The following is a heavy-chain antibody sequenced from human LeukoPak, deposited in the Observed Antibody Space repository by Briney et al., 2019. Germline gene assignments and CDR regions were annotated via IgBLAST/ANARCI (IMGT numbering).Heavy chain of an antibody. CDR3: ARHGHHGDHDY. V-gene: IGHV4-59*08. Sequence: PSETLSLTCTVSDGSFSSYSWNWIRQPPGRGLEWIGYIYYSGSTIYNPSLRSRVTISVDTSKNQFSLKLTSVTAADTAVYYCARHGHHGDHDYWGQGTLVTVSS. CDR2: IYYSGST. D-gene: IGHD2-21*02. CDR1: DGSFSSYS. J-gene: IGHJ4*02.